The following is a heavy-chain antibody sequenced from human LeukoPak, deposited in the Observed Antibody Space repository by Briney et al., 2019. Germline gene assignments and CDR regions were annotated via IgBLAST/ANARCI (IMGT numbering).Heavy chain of an antibody. V-gene: IGHV3-7*01. Sequence: GGSLRLSCAASGFTFSTCWMSWVRQAPGKGLEWVANMRQDGGEIYYVDSVKGRFTISRDNAKNSLSLQMNGLRAEDTAVYYCARRVSGREKYFDYWGQGTLVTVSS. J-gene: IGHJ4*02. D-gene: IGHD6-19*01. CDR3: ARRVSGREKYFDY. CDR2: MRQDGGEI. CDR1: GFTFSTCW.